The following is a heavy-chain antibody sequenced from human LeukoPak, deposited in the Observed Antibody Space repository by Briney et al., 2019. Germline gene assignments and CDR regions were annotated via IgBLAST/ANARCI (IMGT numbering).Heavy chain of an antibody. CDR3: ARVDFWSGYPENWFAP. CDR1: GYTFTSYD. CDR2: TNPNSGDT. Sequence: ASVKVSCKASGYTFTSYDINWVRQATGQGLEWMGWTNPNSGDTGYAQKFQGRVTMTRDTSISTAYMELSSLRFEDTAVYYCARVDFWSGYPENWFAPWGQGTLVTASS. D-gene: IGHD3-3*01. J-gene: IGHJ5*02. V-gene: IGHV1-8*01.